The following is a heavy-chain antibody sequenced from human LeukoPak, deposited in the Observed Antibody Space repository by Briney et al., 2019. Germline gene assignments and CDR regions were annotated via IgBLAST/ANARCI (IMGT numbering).Heavy chain of an antibody. Sequence: GGSLRLSCAASGFTFGSYSMNWVRQAPGKGLEWVSSISSSSSYIYYADSVKGRFTISRDNAKNSLYLQMNSLRAEDTAVYYCARDLPIAAAQGYWGQGTLVTVSS. CDR2: ISSSSSYI. J-gene: IGHJ4*02. D-gene: IGHD6-13*01. CDR1: GFTFGSYS. CDR3: ARDLPIAAAQGY. V-gene: IGHV3-21*01.